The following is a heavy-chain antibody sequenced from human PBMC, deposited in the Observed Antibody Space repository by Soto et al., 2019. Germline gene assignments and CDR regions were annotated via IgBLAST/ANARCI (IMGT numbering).Heavy chain of an antibody. D-gene: IGHD3-3*01. V-gene: IGHV1-46*03. CDR2: INPSGGST. CDR1: GYTFTSYY. Sequence: ASVKVSCKASGYTFTSYYMHWVRQAPGQGLEWMGIINPSGGSTSYAQKFQGRVTMTRDTSTSTVYMELSSLRSEDTAVYYCARDRKSLFGVATGHWFDPWGQGTLVTVSS. J-gene: IGHJ5*02. CDR3: ARDRKSLFGVATGHWFDP.